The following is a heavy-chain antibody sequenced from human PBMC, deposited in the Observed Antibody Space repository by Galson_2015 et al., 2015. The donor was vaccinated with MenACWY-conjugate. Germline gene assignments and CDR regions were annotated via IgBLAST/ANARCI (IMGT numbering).Heavy chain of an antibody. J-gene: IGHJ6*02. D-gene: IGHD2-15*01. CDR2: IYYSGST. Sequence: SETLSLTCTVSGGSISSSYWSWIRQPPGKGLEWIGYIYYSGSTNYNPSLKSRVTISVDTSKNQFSLKVSSVTAADTAVYYCARGTVVVVAARVSYYYYGMDVWGQGTTVTVSS. CDR3: ARGTVVVVAARVSYYYYGMDV. CDR1: GGSISSSY. V-gene: IGHV4-59*08.